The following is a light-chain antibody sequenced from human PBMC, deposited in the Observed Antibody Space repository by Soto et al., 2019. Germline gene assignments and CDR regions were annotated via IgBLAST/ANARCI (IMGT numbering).Light chain of an antibody. J-gene: IGKJ3*01. CDR1: QSISRS. Sequence: DIQMTQSPSTLSASVGDRVTITCRASQSISRSLAWYQQKPGKAPNLLIYDASSLESGVPSRFSGSGFGTEFPLTISSLQPDDFATDYCQQYNSYLLTFGPGTTVDIK. V-gene: IGKV1-5*01. CDR2: DAS. CDR3: QQYNSYLLT.